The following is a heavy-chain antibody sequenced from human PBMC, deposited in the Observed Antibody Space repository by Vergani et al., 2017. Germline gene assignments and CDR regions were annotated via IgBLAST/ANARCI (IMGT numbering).Heavy chain of an antibody. CDR2: TWYDGNNK. CDR1: GFTFNQYG. CDR3: AGDLRLLYNRFDP. Sequence: QVQLVESGGGVVQPGRSLRLSCAASGFTFNQYGMHWVRQAPGKGLEWVAVTWYDGNNKQYADSVKGRFTISIDNSKSTMYLQMNSLRDEDTGVYYCAGDLRLLYNRFDPWGQGTLVTVSS. D-gene: IGHD1-14*01. J-gene: IGHJ5*02. V-gene: IGHV3-33*01.